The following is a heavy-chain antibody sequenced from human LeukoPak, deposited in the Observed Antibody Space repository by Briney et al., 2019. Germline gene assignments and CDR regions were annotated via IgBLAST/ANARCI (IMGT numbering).Heavy chain of an antibody. V-gene: IGHV4-59*12. CDR2: IYYSGST. Sequence: PSETLSLTCTVSGGSISSYYWSWLRQPPGKGLEWIGYIYYSGSTNYNPSLKSRVTISVDTSKNQFSLKLSSVTAADTAVYYCARGYSSSSDGDWFDPWGQGTLVTVSS. D-gene: IGHD6-6*01. CDR3: ARGYSSSSDGDWFDP. J-gene: IGHJ5*02. CDR1: GGSISSYY.